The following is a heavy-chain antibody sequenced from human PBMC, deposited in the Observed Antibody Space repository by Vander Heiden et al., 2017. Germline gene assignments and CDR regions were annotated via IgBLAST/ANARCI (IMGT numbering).Heavy chain of an antibody. J-gene: IGHJ4*02. D-gene: IGHD3-22*01. CDR3: TTAVGYYYDSSGYYWGDY. Sequence: EVQLVESGGGLVKPGGSLRLSCAASGFTFSNAWLHWVRQAPGKGLEWVGRIKSKTDGGTTDYAAPVKGRFTISRDDSKNTLYLQMNSLKTEDTAVYYCTTAVGYYYDSSGYYWGDYWGQGTLGTVSS. CDR2: IKSKTDGGTT. CDR1: GFTFSNAW. V-gene: IGHV3-15*07.